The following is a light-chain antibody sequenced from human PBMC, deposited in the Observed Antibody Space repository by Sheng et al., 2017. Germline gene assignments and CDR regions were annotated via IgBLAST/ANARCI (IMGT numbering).Light chain of an antibody. CDR3: SSYAGGATLL. CDR2: EVN. V-gene: IGLV2-23*02. Sequence: QSALTQPASVSGSPGQSITISCTGTSSDVGSYNLVSWYQHHPGKAPKLLIYEVNKRPSGVSNRFSGSKSGNTAFLTISGLQAEDEADYYCSSYAGGATLLFGGGTKLTVL. J-gene: IGLJ2*01. CDR1: SSDVGSYNL.